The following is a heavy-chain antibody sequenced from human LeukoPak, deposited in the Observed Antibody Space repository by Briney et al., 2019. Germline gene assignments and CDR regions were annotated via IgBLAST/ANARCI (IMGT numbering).Heavy chain of an antibody. Sequence: GESLQISCKGSGYSFTSYWISWVRQLPGKGLEWMGRIDPSDSYTNYSPSFQGHVTISADKSISTAYLQWSSLKASDTAMYYCASSRIAAAGTFDYWGQGTLVTVS. CDR2: IDPSDSYT. D-gene: IGHD6-13*01. V-gene: IGHV5-10-1*01. J-gene: IGHJ4*02. CDR1: GYSFTSYW. CDR3: ASSRIAAAGTFDY.